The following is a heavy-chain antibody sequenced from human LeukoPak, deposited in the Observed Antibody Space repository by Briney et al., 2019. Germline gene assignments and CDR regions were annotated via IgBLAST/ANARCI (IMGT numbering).Heavy chain of an antibody. V-gene: IGHV1-18*01. D-gene: IGHD2-15*01. Sequence: GASVKVSCKASGYTFTSYGISWVRQAPGQGLEWTGWISAYNGNTNYAQKLQGRVTMTTDTSTSTAYMELRSLRSDDTAVYYCARGLRCSGGSCYPPLRMLDWGQGTLDTVSS. CDR2: ISAYNGNT. J-gene: IGHJ4*02. CDR3: ARGLRCSGGSCYPPLRMLD. CDR1: GYTFTSYG.